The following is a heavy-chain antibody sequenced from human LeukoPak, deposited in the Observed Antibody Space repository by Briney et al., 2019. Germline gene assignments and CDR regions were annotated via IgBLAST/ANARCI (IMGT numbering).Heavy chain of an antibody. CDR3: AKGADYGSGSYDY. V-gene: IGHV3-23*01. CDR1: GFTFSSYS. Sequence: GGSLRLSCAASGFTFSSYSMNWVRQAPGKGLEWVSAISGSGGSTYYADSVKGRFTISRDNSKNTLYLQMNSLRAEDTAVYYCAKGADYGSGSYDYWGQGTLVTVSS. J-gene: IGHJ4*02. D-gene: IGHD3-10*01. CDR2: ISGSGGST.